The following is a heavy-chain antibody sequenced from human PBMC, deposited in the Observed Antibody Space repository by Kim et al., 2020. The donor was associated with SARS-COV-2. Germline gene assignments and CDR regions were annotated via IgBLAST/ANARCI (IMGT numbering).Heavy chain of an antibody. V-gene: IGHV4-31*02. J-gene: IGHJ4*02. Sequence: PSLKSRVTISVDTSKNQFSLKLSSVTAADTAVYYCAREVGSGSYYFEFDYWGQGTLVTVSS. CDR3: AREVGSGSYYFEFDY. D-gene: IGHD3-10*01.